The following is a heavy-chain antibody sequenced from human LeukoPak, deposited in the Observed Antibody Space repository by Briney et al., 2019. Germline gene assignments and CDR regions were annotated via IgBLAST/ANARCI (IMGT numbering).Heavy chain of an antibody. J-gene: IGHJ6*02. CDR1: GFSLSGYW. CDR3: TRVQAGRSGLMDV. D-gene: IGHD2-8*02. V-gene: IGHV3-74*01. CDR2: ISTGGSGT. Sequence: GGSLRLSCAASGFSLSGYWMHWVRQAPGKGLVWVSRISTGGSGTNYADSVKGRFTISRDNSKNTLYLQMNSLRDEDAAVYHCTRVQAGRSGLMDVWGRGTTVTVSS.